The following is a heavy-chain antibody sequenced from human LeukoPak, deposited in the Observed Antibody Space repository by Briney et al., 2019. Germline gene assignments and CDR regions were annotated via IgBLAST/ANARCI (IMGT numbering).Heavy chain of an antibody. D-gene: IGHD2-2*01. Sequence: GKSLRLSCTASGLTLSSYAMHWVRQAPGKGLEWVAVISYDGSNKYYADSVKGRFTISRDNSKNTLYLQMNSLRAEDTAVYYCARDRGGVYCSSTSCYYDAFDIWGQGTMVTVSS. CDR2: ISYDGSNK. CDR1: GLTLSSYA. V-gene: IGHV3-30-3*01. J-gene: IGHJ3*02. CDR3: ARDRGGVYCSSTSCYYDAFDI.